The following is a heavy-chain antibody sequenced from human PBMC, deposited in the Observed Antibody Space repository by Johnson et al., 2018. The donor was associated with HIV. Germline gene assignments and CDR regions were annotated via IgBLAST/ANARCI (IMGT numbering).Heavy chain of an antibody. V-gene: IGHV3-7*05. J-gene: IGHJ3*02. Sequence: FTFSSYWMSWVRQAPGKGLEWVANIKQDGSEKYYVDSVKGRFTISRDNAKNSLYLQMNSLRAEDTAVYYCATSVGDGYNSDPFDMWGQGTMVTVSS. CDR3: ATSVGDGYNSDPFDM. CDR2: IKQDGSEK. CDR1: FTFSSYW. D-gene: IGHD5-24*01.